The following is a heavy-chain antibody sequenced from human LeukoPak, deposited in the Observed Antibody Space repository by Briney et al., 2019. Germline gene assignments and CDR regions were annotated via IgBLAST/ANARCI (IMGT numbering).Heavy chain of an antibody. D-gene: IGHD3-10*01. CDR3: AKSDRGVIITGYFDY. CDR2: IIPILGIA. Sequence: SVKVSSKASGGTFSSYAISWVRQAPGQGLEWMGRIIPILGIANYAQKFQGRVTITADKSTSTAYMELSSLRSEDTAVYYCAKSDRGVIITGYFDYWGQGTLVTVSS. CDR1: GGTFSSYA. V-gene: IGHV1-69*04. J-gene: IGHJ4*02.